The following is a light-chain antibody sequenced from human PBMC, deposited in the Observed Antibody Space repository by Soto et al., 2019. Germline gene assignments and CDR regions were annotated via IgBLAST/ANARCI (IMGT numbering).Light chain of an antibody. V-gene: IGKV3-20*01. Sequence: EIVLTQSPATLSLSPGERATLSCRASQSVSSSYLAWYQQKPGQAPRLLIYGASSRATGIPDRFSGSGSGTDFTLTISRLEPEDFAVYYRQQYGSSPSITFGQGTRLEIK. J-gene: IGKJ5*01. CDR1: QSVSSSY. CDR2: GAS. CDR3: QQYGSSPSIT.